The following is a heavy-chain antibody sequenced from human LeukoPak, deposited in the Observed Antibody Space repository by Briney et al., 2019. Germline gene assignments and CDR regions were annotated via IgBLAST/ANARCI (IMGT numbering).Heavy chain of an antibody. CDR3: ARGTYYFDY. J-gene: IGHJ4*02. CDR1: GGSISSYY. D-gene: IGHD1-7*01. V-gene: IGHV4-59*01. CDR2: IYYSGST. Sequence: SSETLSLTCTVSGGSISSYYWSWIRQPPGKGLEWIGYIYYSGSTNYNPSLKSRVTISVDTSKNQFSLKLSSVTAADTAVYYCARGTYYFDYWGQGTLVTVSS.